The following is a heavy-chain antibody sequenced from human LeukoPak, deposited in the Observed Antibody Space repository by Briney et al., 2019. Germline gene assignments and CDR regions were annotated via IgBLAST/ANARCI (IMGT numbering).Heavy chain of an antibody. V-gene: IGHV4-4*02. CDR1: GGSISRSNW. J-gene: IGHJ6*03. D-gene: IGHD2/OR15-2a*01. CDR2: IYHSGST. CDR3: ASGEYATDYYYYMDV. Sequence: SGTLSLTCAVSGGSISRSNWWSWVRQPPGKGLEWIGEIYHSGSTNYNPSLKSRVTISVDTSKNQFSLKLSSVTAADTAVYYCASGEYATDYYYYMDVWGKGTTVTISS.